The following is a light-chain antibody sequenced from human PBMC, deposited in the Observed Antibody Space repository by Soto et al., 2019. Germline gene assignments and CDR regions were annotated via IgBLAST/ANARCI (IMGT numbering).Light chain of an antibody. CDR3: QAWDSSTVV. Sequence: SYERTQPPSVSVSPGQTASITCSGDKLGDKYACWYQQKPGQSHVLVIYQDSKRPSGIPERFSGSNSGNTATLTISGTQAMEEADYYFQAWDSSTVVFGGGTKLTVL. V-gene: IGLV3-1*01. CDR2: QDS. J-gene: IGLJ2*01. CDR1: KLGDKY.